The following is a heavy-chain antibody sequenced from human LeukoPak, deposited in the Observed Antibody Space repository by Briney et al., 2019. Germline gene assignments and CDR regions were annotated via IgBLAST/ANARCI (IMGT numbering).Heavy chain of an antibody. CDR2: INEGSNNI. Sequence: SGGSLRLSCAASGFTFRRYSVNWIRQAPGKGLEWISYINEGSNNIFYADSVKGRFTISRDNAKNSLHLQMNSLRVDDTAVYYCARDDLTNGYNGNFWGQGTLVTVSS. CDR3: ARDDLTNGYNGNF. CDR1: GFTFRRYS. V-gene: IGHV3-48*01. J-gene: IGHJ4*02. D-gene: IGHD5-24*01.